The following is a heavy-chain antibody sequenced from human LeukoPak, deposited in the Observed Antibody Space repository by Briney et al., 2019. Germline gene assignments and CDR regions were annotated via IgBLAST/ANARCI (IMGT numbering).Heavy chain of an antibody. J-gene: IGHJ4*02. Sequence: SETLSLTCTVSSGSISTSNYYWGWVRQPPGKALEWIGNIFYSGSTYYSPSLKSRVTISLDTSRNQFSLKLNSVTAADTAVYFCARKDGDLWGQGTLVTVSS. CDR3: ARKDGDL. CDR2: IFYSGST. V-gene: IGHV4-39*07. CDR1: SGSISTSNYY.